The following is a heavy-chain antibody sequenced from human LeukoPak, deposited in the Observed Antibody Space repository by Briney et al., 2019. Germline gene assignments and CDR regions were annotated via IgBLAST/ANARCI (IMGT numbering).Heavy chain of an antibody. CDR1: GGTFSTYA. J-gene: IGHJ4*02. Sequence: ASVTVSCKASGGTFSTYAISWVRQAPGQGLEWMGGIVPMFNTTNYAQKFQGRVTITADESTGTAYMELSSLRSDDTAVYYCASPPSGDGGSFEYWGQGTLVTVSS. V-gene: IGHV1-69*13. CDR2: IVPMFNTT. CDR3: ASPPSGDGGSFEY. D-gene: IGHD3-10*01.